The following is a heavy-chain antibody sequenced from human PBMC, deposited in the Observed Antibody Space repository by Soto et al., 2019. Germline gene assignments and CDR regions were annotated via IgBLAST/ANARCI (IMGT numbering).Heavy chain of an antibody. Sequence: QITLNESGPTLVRPAQTLTLTCGCSGFALSSSDMGVAWIRQPPVKSLEWLALIYCDDDKRYSPSLKDRLAISKDTSSNQVVLTITHRDPGDTATYFCAHACDYDLLTFAHWGPGTLVTVSS. CDR3: AHACDYDLLTFAH. CDR2: IYCDDDK. CDR1: GFALSSSDMG. J-gene: IGHJ4*02. D-gene: IGHD4-17*01. V-gene: IGHV2-5*02.